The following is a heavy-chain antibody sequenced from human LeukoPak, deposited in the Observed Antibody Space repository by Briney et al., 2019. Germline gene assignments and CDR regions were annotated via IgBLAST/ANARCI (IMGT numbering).Heavy chain of an antibody. V-gene: IGHV3-7*01. CDR2: IKQDGSEK. CDR3: AKGGWSPDC. J-gene: IGHJ4*02. D-gene: IGHD6-19*01. CDR1: GFIFSSSW. Sequence: GGSLRLSCAASGFIFSSSWMIWVRQSPGKGREWVAYIKQDGSEKYYVDSVKGRFTISRDNAENSLYLQMNSLRAEDTAVYYCAKGGWSPDCWGRGTLVTVSS.